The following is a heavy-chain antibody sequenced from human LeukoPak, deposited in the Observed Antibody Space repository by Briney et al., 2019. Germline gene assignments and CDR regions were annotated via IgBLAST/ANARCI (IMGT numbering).Heavy chain of an antibody. D-gene: IGHD5-18*01. CDR1: GGSFSGYY. CDR3: ASRGVQLWLSY. Sequence: PSETLSLTCAVYGGSFSGYYWSWIRQPPGKGLEWIGEINHSGSTNYNPSLKSRVTISVDTSKNQFSLKLSSVTAADTAVYYCASRGVQLWLSYWGQGTLVTVSS. V-gene: IGHV4-34*01. J-gene: IGHJ4*02. CDR2: INHSGST.